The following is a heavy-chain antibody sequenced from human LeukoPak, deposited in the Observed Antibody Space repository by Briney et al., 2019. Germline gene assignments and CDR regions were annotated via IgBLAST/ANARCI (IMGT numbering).Heavy chain of an antibody. CDR1: GFTFSSYA. V-gene: IGHV3-23*01. J-gene: IGHJ4*02. D-gene: IGHD3-22*01. Sequence: PGGSLRLSCAASGFTFSSYAMSWVRQAPGKGLEWVSAISGSGGSTYYADSVKGRFTISRDNSKNTLYLQMNSLRAEDTAVYYCAKDPNDYDSSAYFVWGQGTLVTVSS. CDR2: ISGSGGST. CDR3: AKDPNDYDSSAYFV.